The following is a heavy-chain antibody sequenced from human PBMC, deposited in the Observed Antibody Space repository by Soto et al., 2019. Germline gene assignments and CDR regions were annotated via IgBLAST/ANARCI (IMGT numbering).Heavy chain of an antibody. CDR1: GYTFTSYG. CDR2: ISAYNGNT. CDR3: ARDRGNYDILTGREPRYYDYYGMDV. J-gene: IGHJ6*02. V-gene: IGHV1-18*01. Sequence: ASVKVSCKASGYTFTSYGISWVLQAPGQGLEWMGWISAYNGNTNYAQKLQGRVTMTTDTSTSTAYMELRSLRSDDTAVYYFARDRGNYDILTGREPRYYDYYGMDVWG. D-gene: IGHD3-9*01.